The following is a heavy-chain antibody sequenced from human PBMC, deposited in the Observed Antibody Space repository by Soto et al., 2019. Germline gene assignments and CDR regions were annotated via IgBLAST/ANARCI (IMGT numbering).Heavy chain of an antibody. V-gene: IGHV4-34*01. J-gene: IGHJ6*02. D-gene: IGHD3-9*01. Sequence: SETLSLTCAVYGGSFIGYYWRWILQPPGKGLEWIGEINHSGSTNYNPSLKSRVTISVDTSKNQFSLKLSSVTAADTAVYYCAVGYFDWLGYYYYGMDIWGQGTTVT. CDR3: AVGYFDWLGYYYYGMDI. CDR2: INHSGST. CDR1: GGSFIGYY.